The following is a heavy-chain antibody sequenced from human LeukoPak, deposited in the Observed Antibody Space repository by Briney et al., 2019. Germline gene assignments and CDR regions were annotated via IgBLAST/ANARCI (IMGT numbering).Heavy chain of an antibody. D-gene: IGHD3-10*01. CDR3: AKNSGFGELFFDY. Sequence: GGSLRLSCAAFGFTFSSYGMHWVRQAPGKGLEWVAFIRYDGSNKYYADSVKGRFTISRDNSKNTLYLQMNSLRAEDTAVYYCAKNSGFGELFFDYWGQGTLVTVSS. V-gene: IGHV3-30*02. CDR2: IRYDGSNK. CDR1: GFTFSSYG. J-gene: IGHJ4*02.